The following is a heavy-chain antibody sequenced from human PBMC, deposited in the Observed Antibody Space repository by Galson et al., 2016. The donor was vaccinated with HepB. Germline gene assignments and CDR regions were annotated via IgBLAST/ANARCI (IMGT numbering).Heavy chain of an antibody. CDR1: GFTFSSYA. J-gene: IGHJ2*01. CDR3: AKRAGDRLPYWYFDI. V-gene: IGHV3-23*01. CDR2: FSGSGGST. D-gene: IGHD7-27*01. Sequence: SLRLSCAASGFTFSSYAMNWVRQAPGQGLEWVSSFSGSGGSTYYADSVKGRFTISRDNSKNTLYLQMNSRRAEDTALYYCAKRAGDRLPYWYFDIWGRGTLVTVAS.